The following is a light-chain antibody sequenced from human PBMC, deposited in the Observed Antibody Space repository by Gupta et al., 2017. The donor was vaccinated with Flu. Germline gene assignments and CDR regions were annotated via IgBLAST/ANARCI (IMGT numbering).Light chain of an antibody. V-gene: IGLV4-69*01. CDR3: QTWGAGAHYV. J-gene: IGLJ1*01. CDR1: RGHSTCT. CDR2: LGSDGSH. Sequence: KLTCTLTRGHSTCTIAWHQQQPKKGPHVLMKLGSDGSHTKGDGVPDRFSGSSSGAERYLTISSHRAEDEADYYCQTWGAGAHYVFGAGTRVTVL.